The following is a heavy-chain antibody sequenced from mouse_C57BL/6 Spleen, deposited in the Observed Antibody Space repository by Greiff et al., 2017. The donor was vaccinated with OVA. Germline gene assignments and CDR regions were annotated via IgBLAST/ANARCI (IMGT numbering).Heavy chain of an antibody. Sequence: EVQLVESGGGLVKPGGSLKLSCAASGFNFSDYGMHWVRQAPEKGLEWVAYISSGSSTIYYADTVKGRFTISRDNAKDTLFLQMTRLGAEDTAIFYRARGEYHSIDYWGQGTSVTVSS. CDR3: ARGEYHSIDY. CDR2: ISSGSSTI. V-gene: IGHV5-17*01. J-gene: IGHJ4*01. CDR1: GFNFSDYG.